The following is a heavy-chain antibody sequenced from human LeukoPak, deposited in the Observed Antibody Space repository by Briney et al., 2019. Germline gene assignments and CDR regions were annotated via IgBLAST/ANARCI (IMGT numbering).Heavy chain of an antibody. CDR3: ARDGDITIFGVVDY. CDR2: IKQDGSEK. V-gene: IGHV3-7*03. J-gene: IGHJ4*02. Sequence: PGGSLRLSCAASGFTFSGYWMSWVRQAPGKGLEWVANIKQDGSEKYYVDSVKGRFTISRDNAKNSLYLQMNSLRAEDTAVYHCARDGDITIFGVVDYWGQGTLVTVSS. D-gene: IGHD3-3*01. CDR1: GFTFSGYW.